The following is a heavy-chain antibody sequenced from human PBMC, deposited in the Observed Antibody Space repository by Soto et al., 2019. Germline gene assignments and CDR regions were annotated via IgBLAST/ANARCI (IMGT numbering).Heavy chain of an antibody. J-gene: IGHJ4*02. Sequence: EVQLMESGGGLIQPGGSLRLSCAASGFTVSSNYMTWVRQAPGKGLEWVSVIYAGGSTYYPDSVQDRFTISRDNSKNTLYLQMNCLRAEDTAVYYCAIGAVAIFGVVAFDYWGQGILVTVSS. CDR1: GFTVSSNY. D-gene: IGHD3-3*01. CDR3: AIGAVAIFGVVAFDY. V-gene: IGHV3-53*01. CDR2: IYAGGST.